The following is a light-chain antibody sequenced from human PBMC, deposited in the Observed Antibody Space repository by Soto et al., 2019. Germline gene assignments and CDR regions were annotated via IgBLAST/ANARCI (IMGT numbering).Light chain of an antibody. V-gene: IGLV2-14*03. CDR1: SSDVGAYNY. CDR3: ISETSSSAWV. CDR2: EVS. J-gene: IGLJ3*02. Sequence: QSALTQPASVSGSPGQSITISCTGTSSDVGAYNYVSWYQQYSGKAPKLMIHEVSNRPSGISNRFSGSKSGNTASLTISGLQAEDEADYYCISETSSSAWVFGGGTKLTVL.